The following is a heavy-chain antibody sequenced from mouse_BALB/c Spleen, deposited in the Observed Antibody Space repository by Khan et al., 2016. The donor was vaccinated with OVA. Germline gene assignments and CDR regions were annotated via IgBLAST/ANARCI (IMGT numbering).Heavy chain of an antibody. V-gene: IGHV1-7*01. CDR1: GYTFTTYW. CDR3: ARDRIDY. J-gene: IGHJ2*01. Sequence: QVQLQQSGAELAKPGASVKMSCKASGYTFTTYWMHWVKQRPGQGLEWIGYINPTSGFTDYNQKFKDKATLTADKSSSTAYMQLSSLTSDDSGVYYCARDRIDYWGQGTTLTVSS. CDR2: INPTSGFT.